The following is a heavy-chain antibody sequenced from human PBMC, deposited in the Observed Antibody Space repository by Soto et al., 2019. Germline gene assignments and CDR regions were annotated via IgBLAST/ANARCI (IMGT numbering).Heavy chain of an antibody. CDR1: GFTFSDYY. D-gene: IGHD6-19*01. Sequence: VGSLRLSCAASGFTFSDYYMSWIRQAPGKGLEWVSYISSSSSYTNYADSVKGRFTISRDNAKNSLYLQMNSLRAEDTAVYYCARAQGYSSGWYWFDPWGQGTLVTVSS. CDR2: ISSSSSYT. CDR3: ARAQGYSSGWYWFDP. V-gene: IGHV3-11*06. J-gene: IGHJ5*02.